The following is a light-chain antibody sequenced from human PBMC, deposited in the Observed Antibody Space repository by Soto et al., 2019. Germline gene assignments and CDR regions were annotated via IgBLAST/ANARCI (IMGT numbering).Light chain of an antibody. Sequence: EIVMTQSPATLSVSPGERATLSCRASQSVSSNLAWYQQKPGQAPRLLIYGVSTRATGIPARFSGSGSGTEFTRTISSLQSEDFALYYCQQYNNWPGTFGQGTKVDIK. CDR1: QSVSSN. J-gene: IGKJ1*01. V-gene: IGKV3-15*01. CDR2: GVS. CDR3: QQYNNWPGT.